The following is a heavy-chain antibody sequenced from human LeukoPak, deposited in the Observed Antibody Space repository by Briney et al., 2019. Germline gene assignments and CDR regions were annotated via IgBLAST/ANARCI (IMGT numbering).Heavy chain of an antibody. CDR2: IGSSSSYI. CDR3: ARENSYYYDSSGYTDY. D-gene: IGHD3-22*01. Sequence: GGSLRLSCAGSGFTFSSYSMTWVRQAPGRGLEWVSSIGSSSSYISYADSVRGRFTISRDNAKDSLYLQMNSLGAEDTAVYYCARENSYYYDSSGYTDYWGQGTLVTVSS. V-gene: IGHV3-21*01. CDR1: GFTFSSYS. J-gene: IGHJ4*02.